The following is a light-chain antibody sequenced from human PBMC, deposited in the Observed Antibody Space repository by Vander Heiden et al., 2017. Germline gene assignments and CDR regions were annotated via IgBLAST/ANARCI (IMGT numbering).Light chain of an antibody. V-gene: IGKV4-1*01. CDR2: WAS. J-gene: IGKJ4*01. Sequence: DIVMTQSPASLALSLGERATINCKSSQNLFLSSRNKINLAWYQQKPSQPPKLLIYWASTRESGVPDRFSGSGSGTEFTLTISSLQAEDVAVYYCRQYDSLPQTFGGGTKVE. CDR3: RQYDSLPQT. CDR1: QNLFLSSRNKIN.